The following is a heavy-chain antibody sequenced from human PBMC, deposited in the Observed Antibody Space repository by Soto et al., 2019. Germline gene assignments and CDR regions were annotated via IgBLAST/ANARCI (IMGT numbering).Heavy chain of an antibody. D-gene: IGHD1-26*01. V-gene: IGHV1-46*01. CDR2: VNPSSGST. Sequence: GASVKVSCKTSGYTFTNYYIHWVRQAPGQGLEWMGIVNPSSGSTSYPQKFQGRVTMTRDTSTSTVYMDLSSLKSEDTAVYYCAKGSSGSYINWFGPWGQGTLVTVS. CDR3: AKGSSGSYINWFGP. J-gene: IGHJ5*02. CDR1: GYTFTNYY.